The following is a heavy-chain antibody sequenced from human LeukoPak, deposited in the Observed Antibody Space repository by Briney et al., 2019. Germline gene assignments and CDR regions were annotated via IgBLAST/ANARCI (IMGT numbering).Heavy chain of an antibody. D-gene: IGHD5-12*01. CDR2: IYHSGST. V-gene: IGHV4-38-2*02. CDR3: ARGFSGYDYPHYYYMDV. J-gene: IGHJ6*03. Sequence: SETLSLTCTVSGGSISSYYWGWIRQPPGKGLEWIGSIYHSGSTYYNPSLKSRVTISVDTSKNQFSLKLSSVTAADTAVYYCARGFSGYDYPHYYYMDVWGKGTTVTVSS. CDR1: GGSISSYY.